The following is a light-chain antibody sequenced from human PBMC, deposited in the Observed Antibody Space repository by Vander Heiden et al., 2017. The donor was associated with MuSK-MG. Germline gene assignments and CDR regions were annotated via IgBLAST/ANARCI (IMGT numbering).Light chain of an antibody. V-gene: IGKV1-5*03. J-gene: IGKJ2*01. Sequence: DIQLTQSPSTLSASVGDRVTITCRASQSISSWLAWYQQRPGKAPNLLIYKASSLESGVPSRFSGSGSGTEFTLTISSLQPDDFATYYCQQDNNYPYTFGQGTKMEIK. CDR2: KAS. CDR1: QSISSW. CDR3: QQDNNYPYT.